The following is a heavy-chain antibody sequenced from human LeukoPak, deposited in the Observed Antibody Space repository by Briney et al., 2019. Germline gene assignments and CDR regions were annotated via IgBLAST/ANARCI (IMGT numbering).Heavy chain of an antibody. CDR1: GGSISSSSYY. D-gene: IGHD6-6*01. Sequence: PSETLSLTCTVSGGSISSSSYYWGWIRQPPGKGLEWIGSIYYSGSTYYNPSLKSRVTISVDTSKNQFSLKLSSVTAADTAVYYCARPTGSSFPLYFDYWGQGTLVTVSS. V-gene: IGHV4-39*01. CDR2: IYYSGST. CDR3: ARPTGSSFPLYFDY. J-gene: IGHJ4*02.